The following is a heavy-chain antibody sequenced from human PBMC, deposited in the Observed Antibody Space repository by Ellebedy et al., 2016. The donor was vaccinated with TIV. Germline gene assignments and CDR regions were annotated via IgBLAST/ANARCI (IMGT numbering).Heavy chain of an antibody. V-gene: IGHV3-48*04. CDR1: GFTFSTYS. D-gene: IGHD2-8*01. CDR3: ARVRSVYYYMDV. CDR2: ISGSGNTK. J-gene: IGHJ6*03. Sequence: PGGSLRLSCTDSGFTFSTYSMSWVRQAPGKGLEWVSYISGSGNTKYYTDSVKGRFTISRDNAKNSLYLHMNSLRAEDTAVYYCARVRSVYYYMDVWGKGTTVTVSS.